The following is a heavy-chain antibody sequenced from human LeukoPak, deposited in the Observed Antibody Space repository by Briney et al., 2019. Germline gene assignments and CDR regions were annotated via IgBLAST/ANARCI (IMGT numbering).Heavy chain of an antibody. CDR1: GFTLSSYA. V-gene: IGHV3-21*01. D-gene: IGHD1-26*01. J-gene: IGHJ4*02. Sequence: GGSLRLSCAASGFTLSSYAMSWVRQAPGKGLEWVSSISSSSSYIYYADSVKGRFTISRDNAKNSLYLQMNSLRAEDTAVYYCARDGPKGSQDYWGQGTLVTVSS. CDR3: ARDGPKGSQDY. CDR2: ISSSSSYI.